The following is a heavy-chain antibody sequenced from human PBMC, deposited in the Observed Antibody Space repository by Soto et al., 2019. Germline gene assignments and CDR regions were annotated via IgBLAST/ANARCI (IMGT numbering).Heavy chain of an antibody. J-gene: IGHJ6*02. CDR3: ARDLIVDEVSNYYYYGMDV. Sequence: GASVKVSCKASGYTFTSYYMHWVRQAPGQGLEWMGIINPSGGSTSYAQKFQGRVTMTRDTSTSTVYMELSSLRSEDTAVYYCARDLIVDEVSNYYYYGMDVWGQGTTVTVSS. V-gene: IGHV1-46*01. CDR2: INPSGGST. D-gene: IGHD3-16*02. CDR1: GYTFTSYY.